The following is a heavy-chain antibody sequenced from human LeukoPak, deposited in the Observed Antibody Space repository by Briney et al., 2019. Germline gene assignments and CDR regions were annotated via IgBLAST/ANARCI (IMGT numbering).Heavy chain of an antibody. D-gene: IGHD1-14*01. CDR1: GFAFSIYT. CDR3: AEGITGGW. V-gene: IGHV3-7*01. CDR2: IKQDGGEK. Sequence: GKSLTLSCAASGFAFSIYTMHWVRQAPGKGLEWVANIKQDGGEKYYVDSVKGRFTISRDNAKNSLYLQMNSLRAEDTAVYYCAEGITGGWWGQGTLVTVSS. J-gene: IGHJ4*02.